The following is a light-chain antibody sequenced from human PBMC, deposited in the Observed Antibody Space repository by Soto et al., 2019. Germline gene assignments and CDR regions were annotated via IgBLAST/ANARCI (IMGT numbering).Light chain of an antibody. CDR2: TNN. Sequence: QSVLTQPPSASGTPGQRVTISCSGSFSNIGSHSVNWYQQLPGTAPKLLIYTNNQRPSGVPDRFSGSRSDTSASLAISGLQSEDEADYYCVAWDDTLNGVVFGGGTKVTVL. J-gene: IGLJ2*01. CDR3: VAWDDTLNGVV. CDR1: FSNIGSHS. V-gene: IGLV1-44*01.